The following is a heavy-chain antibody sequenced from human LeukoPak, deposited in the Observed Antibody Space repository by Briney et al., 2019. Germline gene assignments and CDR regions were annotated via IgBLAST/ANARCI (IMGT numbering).Heavy chain of an antibody. V-gene: IGHV4-30-2*01. Sequence: PSETLSLTCAVYGGSFSGYSWSWIRQPPGKGLEWIGYIYHSGSTYYNPSLKSRVTISVDRSKNQFSLKLSSVTAADTAVYYCARANHYDSQGFDYWGQGTLVTVSS. J-gene: IGHJ4*02. CDR2: IYHSGST. CDR3: ARANHYDSQGFDY. D-gene: IGHD3-22*01. CDR1: GGSFSGYS.